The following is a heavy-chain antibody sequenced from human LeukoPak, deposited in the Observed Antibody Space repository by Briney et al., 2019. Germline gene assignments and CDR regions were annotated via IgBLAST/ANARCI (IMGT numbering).Heavy chain of an antibody. J-gene: IGHJ4*02. Sequence: SETLSLACTVSGGSISSCYWSWIRQPPGKGLEWIGYIYYSGSTNYNPSLKSRVTISVDTSKNQFSLKLSSVTAADTAVYYCARVRKYSYGYFDYWGQGTLVTVSS. CDR1: GGSISSCY. CDR3: ARVRKYSYGYFDY. D-gene: IGHD5-18*01. V-gene: IGHV4-59*12. CDR2: IYYSGST.